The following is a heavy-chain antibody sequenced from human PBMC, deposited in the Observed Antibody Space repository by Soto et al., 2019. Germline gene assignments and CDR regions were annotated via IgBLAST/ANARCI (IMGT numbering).Heavy chain of an antibody. D-gene: IGHD6-13*01. CDR3: AREGGSSWDTTPLFDY. Sequence: GGSLRLSCAASGFTFSSYSMNWVRQAPGKGLEWVSSISSSSSYIYYADSVKGRFTISRDNAKNSLYLQMNSLRAEDTAVHYCAREGGSSWDTTPLFDYWGQGTLVTVSS. CDR1: GFTFSSYS. J-gene: IGHJ4*02. CDR2: ISSSSSYI. V-gene: IGHV3-21*01.